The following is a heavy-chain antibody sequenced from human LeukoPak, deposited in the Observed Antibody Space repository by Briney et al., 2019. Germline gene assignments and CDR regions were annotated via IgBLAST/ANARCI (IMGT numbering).Heavy chain of an antibody. CDR2: ISAYNGNA. CDR3: ARDFPPDYDYVWGSYPISYYYYYGMDV. CDR1: GYTFTSYG. D-gene: IGHD3-16*02. J-gene: IGHJ6*02. V-gene: IGHV1-18*01. Sequence: ASVKVSCTASGYTFTSYGTSWVRQAPGQGLEWMGWISAYNGNANYAQKLQGRVTMTTDTSTSTAYMELRSLRSDDTAVYYCARDFPPDYDYVWGSYPISYYYYYGMDVWGQGTTVTVSS.